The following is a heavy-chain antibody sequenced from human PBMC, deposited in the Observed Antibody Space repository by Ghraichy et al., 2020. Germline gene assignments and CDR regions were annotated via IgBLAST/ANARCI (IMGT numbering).Heavy chain of an antibody. D-gene: IGHD3-10*01. J-gene: IGHJ6*03. V-gene: IGHV3-48*02. CDR1: GFTFSSSG. CDR2: ISSGSIDI. Sequence: GGSLRLSCTASGFTFSSSGMNWVHQAPGKGLEWISYISSGSIDIYYADSVKGRFTISRDNAKNSLYLQMNSLRDEDTGVYFCARMAGDSGSYHITYYYYYYYMDVLGKGATVTVSS. CDR3: ARMAGDSGSYHITYYYYYYYMDV.